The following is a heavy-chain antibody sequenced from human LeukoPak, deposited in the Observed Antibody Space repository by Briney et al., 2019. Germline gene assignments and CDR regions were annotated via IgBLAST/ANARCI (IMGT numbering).Heavy chain of an antibody. Sequence: ASVKVSCKASGYTFTNYAISWVRQAPGQGLEWMGWISGNNGNTNYAQKFQGRVTMTRDTSICTAYMELSRLRSDDTAVYYCARESYCSSPSCSHDYWGQGTLVTVSS. CDR3: ARESYCSSPSCSHDY. J-gene: IGHJ4*02. D-gene: IGHD2-2*01. CDR2: ISGNNGNT. CDR1: GYTFTNYA. V-gene: IGHV1-18*01.